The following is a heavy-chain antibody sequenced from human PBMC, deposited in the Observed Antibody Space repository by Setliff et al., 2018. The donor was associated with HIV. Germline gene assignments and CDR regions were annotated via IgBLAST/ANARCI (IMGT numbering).Heavy chain of an antibody. J-gene: IGHJ3*02. CDR1: VGSFSGHY. Sequence: SETLSLTCAVYVGSFSGHYWIWIRQPPGKGLEWIGETNPSGSTKYNPSLKSRVTISVDTYKNQFSLNLTSVTAADTAVYYCARSKTFYDFWGGYYTHGAFKIWGLGTMVTVSS. CDR2: TNPSGST. V-gene: IGHV4-34*01. D-gene: IGHD3-3*01. CDR3: ARSKTFYDFWGGYYTHGAFKI.